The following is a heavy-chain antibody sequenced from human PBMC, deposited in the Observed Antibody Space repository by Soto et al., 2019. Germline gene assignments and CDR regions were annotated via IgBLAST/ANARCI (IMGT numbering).Heavy chain of an antibody. V-gene: IGHV3-33*01. CDR1: GFTFSSYG. Sequence: QVQLVESGGGVVQPGRSLRLSCAASGFTFSSYGMHWVRQAPGKGLEWVAVIWYDGSNENYADSVKGRFTISRDNSKNTLYLQMNSLRAEDTALYYCARDRRCSGWYDYFDYWGQGTLVTVSS. D-gene: IGHD6-19*01. CDR3: ARDRRCSGWYDYFDY. J-gene: IGHJ4*02. CDR2: IWYDGSNE.